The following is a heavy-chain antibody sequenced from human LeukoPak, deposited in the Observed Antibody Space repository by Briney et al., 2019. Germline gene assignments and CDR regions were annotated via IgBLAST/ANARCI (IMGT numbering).Heavy chain of an antibody. CDR2: INDSGGNT. Sequence: GGSLRLSCAASGFTFSSYAMSWVRQAPGKGLEWVSLINDSGGNTYYADSVKGRFTISRDNSKNTLFLQMSSLRAEDTAVYYCAKTSTGIRGGYFDYWGQGTLVTVSS. J-gene: IGHJ4*02. V-gene: IGHV3-23*01. CDR3: AKTSTGIRGGYFDY. D-gene: IGHD3-10*01. CDR1: GFTFSSYA.